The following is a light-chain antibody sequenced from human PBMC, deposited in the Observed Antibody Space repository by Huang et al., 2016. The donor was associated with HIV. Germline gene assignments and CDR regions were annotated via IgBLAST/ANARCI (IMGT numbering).Light chain of an antibody. CDR1: QSIAGY. CDR3: QQTYSTPPVT. V-gene: IGKV1-39*01. Sequence: DIQMTQSPSSLSASVGDRVTITCRASQSIAGYLNWYQQKPGKAPKPLSYGASTLQSGVPSRFSGSGSGTDFTLTISSLRPEDFATYYCQQTYSTPPVTFGGGTKVAI. CDR2: GAS. J-gene: IGKJ4*01.